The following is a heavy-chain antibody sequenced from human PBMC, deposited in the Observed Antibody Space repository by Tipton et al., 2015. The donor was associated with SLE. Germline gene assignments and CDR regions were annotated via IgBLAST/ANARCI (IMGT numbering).Heavy chain of an antibody. Sequence: TLSLTCTVSGGSISSSGYSWSWIRQAPGKGLEWIGYIFHTGSTYYNPSLKSRVAISVDTSWSQFSLRLNSVTAADTTTYYCARSRSQEVGDKRGFDFWGQGTLVTVSS. D-gene: IGHD4-17*01. CDR3: ARSRSQEVGDKRGFDF. CDR2: IFHTGST. V-gene: IGHV4-30-2*05. J-gene: IGHJ4*02. CDR1: GGSISSSGYS.